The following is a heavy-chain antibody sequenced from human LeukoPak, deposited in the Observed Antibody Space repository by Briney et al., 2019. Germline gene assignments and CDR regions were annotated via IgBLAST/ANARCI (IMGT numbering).Heavy chain of an antibody. D-gene: IGHD3-10*01. Sequence: GTLRLSCAASGFTFSSYGMNWVRQAPGKGLEWVSAISGSGVSTSYADSVKGRFTISRDNAKNTLYLQMNSLRAEDTAVYYCARARWFGELDYWGQGTLVTVSS. V-gene: IGHV3-23*01. J-gene: IGHJ4*02. CDR3: ARARWFGELDY. CDR2: ISGSGVST. CDR1: GFTFSSYG.